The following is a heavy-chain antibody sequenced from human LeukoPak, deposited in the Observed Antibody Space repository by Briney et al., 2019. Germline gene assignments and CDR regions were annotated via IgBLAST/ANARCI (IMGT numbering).Heavy chain of an antibody. CDR1: GGTFSSYA. CDR3: ASLLYYYDSSAKPRYYFDY. Sequence: ASVKVSCKASGGTFSSYAISWVRQAPGQGLEWMGRIIPILGIANYAQKFQGRVTITADKSTSTAYMELSSLRSEDTAVYYCASLLYYYDSSAKPRYYFDYWGQGTLVTVSS. J-gene: IGHJ4*02. CDR2: IIPILGIA. V-gene: IGHV1-69*04. D-gene: IGHD3-22*01.